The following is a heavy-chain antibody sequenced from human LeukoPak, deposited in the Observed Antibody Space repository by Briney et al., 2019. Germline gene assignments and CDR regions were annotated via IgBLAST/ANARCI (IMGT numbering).Heavy chain of an antibody. CDR2: IRGKANKYAT. Sequence: PGGSLKLSCAASGFTFSDSAMHWVRQASGRGLEWVGRIRGKANKYATAYAASVKGRFTISRDNSKNTLYLQMNSLRAEDTAVYYCARDFPPTTVAGNYYYYYGMDVWGQGTTVTVSS. CDR3: ARDFPPTTVAGNYYYYYGMDV. V-gene: IGHV3-73*01. J-gene: IGHJ6*02. D-gene: IGHD6-19*01. CDR1: GFTFSDSA.